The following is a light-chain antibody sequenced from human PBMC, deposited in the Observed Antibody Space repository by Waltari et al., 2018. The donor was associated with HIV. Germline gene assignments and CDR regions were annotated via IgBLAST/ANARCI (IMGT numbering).Light chain of an antibody. CDR3: QQYKKYFT. CDR1: ESVSGW. CDR2: RAA. V-gene: IGKV1-5*03. J-gene: IGKJ2*01. Sequence: DIQMTQSPSTLSSSVGDSVTITCRANESVSGWLAWYKHKPGKAPKLRIYRAARLQSGVPSRCSGSGSETEFTLTISSLQPEDFATYYCQQYKKYFTFGQGTKLDIK.